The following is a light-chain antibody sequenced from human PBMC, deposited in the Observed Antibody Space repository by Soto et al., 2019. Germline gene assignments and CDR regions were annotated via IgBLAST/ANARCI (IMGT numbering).Light chain of an antibody. CDR1: QSISSW. CDR2: KAY. V-gene: IGKV1-5*03. Sequence: DIQMTQSPSTLSASVGDRVSITCRASQSISSWLAWYQQKPGKAPKLLIYKAYSLESGVQSRFSGSGSGTEFTLTISSLQSEDFAAYYCQQYNNWPRTFGQGTKVDI. J-gene: IGKJ1*01. CDR3: QQYNNWPRT.